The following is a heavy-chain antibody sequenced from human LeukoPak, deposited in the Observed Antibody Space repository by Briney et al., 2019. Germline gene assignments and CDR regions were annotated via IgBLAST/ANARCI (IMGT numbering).Heavy chain of an antibody. CDR2: INHSGST. J-gene: IGHJ4*02. CDR1: GGSFSGYY. Sequence: SETLSLTCAVYGGSFSGYYWSWIRQPPGKGLEWIGEINHSGSTNYNPSLKSRVTISVDTSKNQFSLKLSSVTAADTAVYYCARGMNYDSSGYPGDYFDYWGQGTLVTVSS. V-gene: IGHV4-34*01. CDR3: ARGMNYDSSGYPGDYFDY. D-gene: IGHD3-22*01.